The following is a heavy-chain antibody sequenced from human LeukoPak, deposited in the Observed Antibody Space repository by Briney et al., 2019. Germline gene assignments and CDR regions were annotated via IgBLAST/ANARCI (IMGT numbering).Heavy chain of an antibody. CDR1: GFIFSNYA. CDR2: ISGGSGSA. D-gene: IGHD3-10*01. Sequence: PAGSLRLSCAASGFIFSNYAMNWVRQAQGKGLERVSLISGGSGSAAYADSVKGRFTMSRDNSKNTLYLQMNSLRAEDTAVYYCAKDGGYGSGNYYPDYWGQGTLVTVSS. V-gene: IGHV3-23*01. J-gene: IGHJ4*02. CDR3: AKDGGYGSGNYYPDY.